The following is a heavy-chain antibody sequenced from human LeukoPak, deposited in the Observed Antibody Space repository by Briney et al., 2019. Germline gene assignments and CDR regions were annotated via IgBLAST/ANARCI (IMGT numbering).Heavy chain of an antibody. V-gene: IGHV3-30-3*01. CDR1: GFTFSSYA. CDR3: AREIPTRITIFGVVTMGAFDY. CDR2: ISYDGSNK. Sequence: PGGSLRLSCAASGFTFSSYAMHWVRQAPGKGLEWVAVISYDGSNKYYADSVKGRFTISRDSSKNTLYLQMNSLRAEDTAVYYCAREIPTRITIFGVVTMGAFDYWGQGTLVTVSS. J-gene: IGHJ4*02. D-gene: IGHD3-3*01.